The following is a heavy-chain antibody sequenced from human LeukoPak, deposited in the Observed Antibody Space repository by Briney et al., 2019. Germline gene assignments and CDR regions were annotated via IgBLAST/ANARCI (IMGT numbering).Heavy chain of an antibody. CDR2: ISGSGGST. V-gene: IGHV3-23*01. J-gene: IGHJ4*02. Sequence: GGSLRLSSAASGFTFSSYAMSWVRQAPGKGLEWGSAISGSGGSTYYADSVKGRFTISRDNSKNTLYLQMNSLRAEDTAVYYCAKDSCSSTSCRGYFDYWGQGTLVTVSS. CDR3: AKDSCSSTSCRGYFDY. CDR1: GFTFSSYA. D-gene: IGHD2-2*01.